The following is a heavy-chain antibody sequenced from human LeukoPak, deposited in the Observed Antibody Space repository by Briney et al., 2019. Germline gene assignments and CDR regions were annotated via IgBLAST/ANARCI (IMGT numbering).Heavy chain of an antibody. J-gene: IGHJ4*02. Sequence: GGSLRLSCAASGFTFDDYAMHWVRQAPGKGLEWVSLISGDGGSTYYADSVKGRFTISRDNAKNSLYLQMNSLRAEDMALYYCAKGAGGIAVAGTGGSYFDYWGQGTLVTVSS. CDR3: AKGAGGIAVAGTGGSYFDY. CDR1: GFTFDDYA. D-gene: IGHD6-19*01. CDR2: ISGDGGST. V-gene: IGHV3-43*02.